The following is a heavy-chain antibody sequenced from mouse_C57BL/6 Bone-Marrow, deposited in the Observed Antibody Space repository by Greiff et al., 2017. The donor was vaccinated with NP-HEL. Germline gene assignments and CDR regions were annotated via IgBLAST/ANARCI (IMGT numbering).Heavy chain of an antibody. CDR2: INPSTGGT. V-gene: IGHV1-42*01. Sequence: VQLQQSGPELVKPGASVKISCKASGYSFTGYYMNWVKQSPEKSLEWIGEINPSTGGTTYNQKFKAKATLTVDKSSSTAYMQLKSLTSEDSAVYYCARLCGDYWGQGTSVTVSS. J-gene: IGHJ4*01. CDR3: ARLCGDY. CDR1: GYSFTGYY.